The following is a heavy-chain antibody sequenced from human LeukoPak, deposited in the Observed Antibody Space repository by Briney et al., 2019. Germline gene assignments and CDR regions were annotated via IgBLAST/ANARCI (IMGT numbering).Heavy chain of an antibody. CDR2: IKQDGRDK. D-gene: IGHD2-15*01. J-gene: IGHJ5*02. Sequence: PGGSLRLSCTASGFTFSNYYMNWVRQAPGKGLEWVANIKQDGRDKFYVDSVKGRFTISRDNAKNSLYLQMNSLRVEDTAVYYCVRDCRGDVSGFNCFEPWGQGTLVTVSS. V-gene: IGHV3-7*01. CDR1: GFTFSNYY. CDR3: VRDCRGDVSGFNCFEP.